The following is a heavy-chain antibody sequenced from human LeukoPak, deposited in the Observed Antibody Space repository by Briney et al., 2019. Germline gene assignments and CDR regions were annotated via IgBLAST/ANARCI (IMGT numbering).Heavy chain of an antibody. CDR1: GGSISSSNW. D-gene: IGHD3-10*01. CDR2: IYHNGST. CDR3: ARLLWFGEPGYFDY. Sequence: SETLSLTCAVSGGSISSSNWWSWVRQPPGKGLEWIGEIYHNGSTNYNPSLKSRVTISVDKSKNQFSLKLSSVTAADTAVYYCARLLWFGEPGYFDYWGQGTLVTVSS. V-gene: IGHV4-4*02. J-gene: IGHJ4*02.